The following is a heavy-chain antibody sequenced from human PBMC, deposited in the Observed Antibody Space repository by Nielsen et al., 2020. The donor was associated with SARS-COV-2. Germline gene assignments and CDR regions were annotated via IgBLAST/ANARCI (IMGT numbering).Heavy chain of an antibody. V-gene: IGHV3-30*09. J-gene: IGHJ6*02. CDR2: ISDAGSSK. D-gene: IGHD4-17*01. CDR3: ARDRGFGYGVSSDYYGMDV. CDR1: GFTFSSYA. Sequence: GESLKISCAAPGFTFSSYAMHWVRQAPGKGLEWVAVISDAGSSKYYPDSVKGRFAISRDNSKNTLYLQMNSLRAADTAVYYCARDRGFGYGVSSDYYGMDVWGQGTTVTVSS.